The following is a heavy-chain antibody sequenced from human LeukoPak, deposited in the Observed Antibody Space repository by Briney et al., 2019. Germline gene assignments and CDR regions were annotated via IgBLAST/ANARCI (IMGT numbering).Heavy chain of an antibody. CDR3: ARDWGWNWFDP. J-gene: IGHJ5*02. CDR2: MNPNSGNT. Sequence: ASVKVSCKASGYTFTSYDINWVRQAAGQGLEGMGWMNPNSGNTGYAQKFQGRVTMTRNTSISTAYMELSSLRSEDTAVYYCARDWGWNWFDPWGQGTLVTVSS. V-gene: IGHV1-8*01. CDR1: GYTFTSYD. D-gene: IGHD7-27*01.